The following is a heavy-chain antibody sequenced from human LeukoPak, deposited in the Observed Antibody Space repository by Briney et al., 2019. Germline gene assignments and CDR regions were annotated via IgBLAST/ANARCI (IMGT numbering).Heavy chain of an antibody. CDR3: VSGSGYYLDY. J-gene: IGHJ4*02. CDR1: GFTFSSYW. Sequence: GGSLRLSCAASGFTFSSYWMHWVRQAPGKGLGWVSRINSDGSSTSYADSVKGRFTISRDNAKNTLYLQMNSLRAEDTAVYYCVSGSGYYLDYWGQGTLVTVSS. CDR2: INSDGSST. V-gene: IGHV3-74*01. D-gene: IGHD3-22*01.